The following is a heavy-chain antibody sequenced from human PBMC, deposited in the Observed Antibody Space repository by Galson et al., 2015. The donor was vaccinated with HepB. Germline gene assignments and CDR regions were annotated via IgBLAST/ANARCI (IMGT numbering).Heavy chain of an antibody. J-gene: IGHJ3*02. V-gene: IGHV3-21*01. Sequence: SLRLSCAVDGFNFSNYGMIWVRQAPGKGPEWVSSIGQSSIYIYYADSVKGRFTISRDNAKKSLYLQMNSLRAEDTAFYYCARAAGRDGKDDPFDMWGQGTMVTVSS. CDR1: GFNFSNYG. D-gene: IGHD5-24*01. CDR3: ARAAGRDGKDDPFDM. CDR2: IGQSSIYI.